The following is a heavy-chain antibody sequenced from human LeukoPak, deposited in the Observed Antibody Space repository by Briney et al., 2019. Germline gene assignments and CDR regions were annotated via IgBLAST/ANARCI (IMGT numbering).Heavy chain of an antibody. J-gene: IGHJ1*01. V-gene: IGHV4-39*02. D-gene: IGHD4-11*01. CDR3: ARLIRAVSDH. CDR2: IYYSGNT. CDR1: GFTVSSNY. Sequence: GSLRLSCAAPGFTVSSNYMSWVRQAPGKGLEWIGSIYYSGNTYFNPSLQSRVTMSVDTSKNHFSLKLSSVTAADTAVYYCARLIRAVSDHWGQGTLVTVSS.